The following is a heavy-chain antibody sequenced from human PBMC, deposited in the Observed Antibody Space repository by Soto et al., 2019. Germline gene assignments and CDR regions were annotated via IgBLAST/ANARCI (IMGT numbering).Heavy chain of an antibody. CDR3: TTVRLLYYYYYGMDV. CDR1: GFTFSNAW. J-gene: IGHJ6*02. CDR2: IKSKTDGGTT. V-gene: IGHV3-15*01. D-gene: IGHD2-15*01. Sequence: GGSLRLSCAASGFTFSNAWMSWVRQAPGKGLEWVGRIKSKTDGGTTDYAAPVKGRFTISRDDSKNTLYLQMNSLKTEDTAVYYCTTVRLLYYYYYGMDVWGQGTTVTVSS.